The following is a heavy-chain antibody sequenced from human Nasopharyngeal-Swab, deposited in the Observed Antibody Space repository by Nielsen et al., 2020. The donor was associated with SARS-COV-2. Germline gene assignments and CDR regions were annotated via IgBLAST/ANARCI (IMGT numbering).Heavy chain of an antibody. Sequence: WIRKPPGKGLEWVSHISSAGTTIYYADSVKGRFTISRDNAENSLYLQMSSLRADDTGIYYCARGLWYGPNWFDPWGRGTLVTVSS. CDR3: ARGLWYGPNWFDP. J-gene: IGHJ5*02. CDR2: ISSAGTTI. D-gene: IGHD3-10*01. V-gene: IGHV3-11*01.